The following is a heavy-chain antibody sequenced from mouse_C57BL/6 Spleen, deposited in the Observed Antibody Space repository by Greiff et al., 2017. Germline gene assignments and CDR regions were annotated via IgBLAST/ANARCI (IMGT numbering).Heavy chain of an antibody. D-gene: IGHD1-1*01. CDR1: GYSFTDYN. V-gene: IGHV1-39*01. CDR3: ARSDYYGSSRAFAY. Sequence: LKESGPELVKPGASVKISCKASGYSFTDYNMNWVKQSNGKSLEWIGVINPNYGTTSYNQKFKGKATLTVDQSSSTAYMQLNSLTSEDSAVYYCARSDYYGSSRAFAYWGQGTLVTVSA. J-gene: IGHJ3*01. CDR2: INPNYGTT.